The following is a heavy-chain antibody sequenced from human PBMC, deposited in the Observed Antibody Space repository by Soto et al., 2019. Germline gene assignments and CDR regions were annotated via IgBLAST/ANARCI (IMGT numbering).Heavy chain of an antibody. J-gene: IGHJ4*02. CDR1: GGSISSGGDS. D-gene: IGHD3-3*01. CDR2: IYHSGST. V-gene: IGHV4-30-2*01. CDR3: ARVSGYYSFDY. Sequence: PSETLSLTCAVSGGSISSGGDSWSWIRQPPGKGLEWIGYIYHSGSTYYNPSLKSRVTISVDRSKNQFSLKLSSVTAADTAVYYCARVSGYYSFDYWGQGTLVTVSS.